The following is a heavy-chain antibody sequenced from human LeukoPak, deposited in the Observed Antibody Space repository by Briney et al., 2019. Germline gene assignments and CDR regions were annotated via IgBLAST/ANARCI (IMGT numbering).Heavy chain of an antibody. D-gene: IGHD1-26*01. CDR1: GYTFTDYY. CDR2: IIPIFGTA. V-gene: IGHV1-69*05. J-gene: IGHJ4*02. CDR3: ARAKVGATVYFDY. Sequence: SVKVSCKVSGYTFTDYYMHWVQQAPGKGLEWMGRIIPIFGTANYAQKFQGRVTITTDESTSTAYMELSSLRSEDTAVYYCARAKVGATVYFDYWGQGTLVTVSS.